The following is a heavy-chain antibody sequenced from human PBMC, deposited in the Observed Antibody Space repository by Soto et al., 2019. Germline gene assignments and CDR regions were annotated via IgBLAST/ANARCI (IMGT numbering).Heavy chain of an antibody. CDR3: ARDQATPGTGPYYYYYGIDV. CDR1: GYTFTSYG. V-gene: IGHV1-18*04. J-gene: IGHJ6*02. D-gene: IGHD5-12*01. Sequence: ASVKVSCKASGYTFTSYGISWVRQAPGQGLEWMGWISAYNGNTNYAQKLQGRVTMTTDTSTSTAYMELRSLRSDDTAVYYCARDQATPGTGPYYYYYGIDVWGQGTTVTVSS. CDR2: ISAYNGNT.